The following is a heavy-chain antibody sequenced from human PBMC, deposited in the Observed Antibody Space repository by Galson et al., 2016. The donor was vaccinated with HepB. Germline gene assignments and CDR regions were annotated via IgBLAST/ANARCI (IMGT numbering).Heavy chain of an antibody. CDR2: IYPGDSNT. J-gene: IGHJ3*02. D-gene: IGHD5-18*01. V-gene: IGHV5-51*03. Sequence: QSGAEVKEPGESLKISCKGSGYSFTDYWIGWVRQMPGKGLEWMGIIYPGDSNTRYSPSFQGQFTISADKSITTAYLQWSSLKASDTAMYYCARRYSYGSVPNAFDIWGQGTMVTVSS. CDR3: ARRYSYGSVPNAFDI. CDR1: GYSFTDYW.